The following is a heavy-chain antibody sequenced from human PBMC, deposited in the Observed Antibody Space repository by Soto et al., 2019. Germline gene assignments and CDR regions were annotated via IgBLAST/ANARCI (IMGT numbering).Heavy chain of an antibody. V-gene: IGHV3-30-3*01. Sequence: QVQLVESGGGVVQPGRSLRLSCAASGFRFSNYAMHWVRQAPGKGLEWLAVISSDETKKYYADPVKGRFTISRDNSENTLYLQMSGLRAEDTALYACAREQNYGVYRTADYWGQGTLVTVSS. D-gene: IGHD3-16*01. CDR3: AREQNYGVYRTADY. J-gene: IGHJ4*02. CDR1: GFRFSNYA. CDR2: ISSDETKK.